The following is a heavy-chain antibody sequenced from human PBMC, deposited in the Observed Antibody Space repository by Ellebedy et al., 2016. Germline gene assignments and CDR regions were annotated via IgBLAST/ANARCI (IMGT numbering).Heavy chain of an antibody. CDR2: IKQDGSEK. CDR1: GFTFSSYW. Sequence: GGSLRLSXAASGFTFSSYWMSWVRQAPGKGLEWVANIKQDGSEKYYVDSVKGRFTISKDNAKNSLYLQMNSLRAEDTAVYYCARDCYDFWSGYYVDYWGQGTLVTVSS. D-gene: IGHD3-3*01. J-gene: IGHJ4*02. V-gene: IGHV3-7*01. CDR3: ARDCYDFWSGYYVDY.